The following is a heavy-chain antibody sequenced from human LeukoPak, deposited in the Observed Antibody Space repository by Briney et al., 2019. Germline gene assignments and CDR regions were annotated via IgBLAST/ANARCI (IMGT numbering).Heavy chain of an antibody. D-gene: IGHD3-22*01. CDR2: IYHSGST. CDR1: GGSISSSNW. CDR3: ARGRYYYDSSGYYYYFDY. V-gene: IGHV4-4*02. Sequence: PSETLSLTCAVSGGSISSSNWWSWVRPPPGKGLEWIGEIYHSGSTNYNPSLKSRVTISVDKSKNQFSLKLSSVTAADTAVYYCARGRYYYDSSGYYYYFDYWGQGTLVTVSS. J-gene: IGHJ4*02.